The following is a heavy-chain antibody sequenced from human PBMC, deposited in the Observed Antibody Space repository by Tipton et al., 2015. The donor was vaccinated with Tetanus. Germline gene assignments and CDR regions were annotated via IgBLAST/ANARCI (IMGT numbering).Heavy chain of an antibody. CDR2: IYQTGTT. D-gene: IGHD2/OR15-2a*01. J-gene: IGHJ4*02. CDR3: ARAAGFLGLTHDF. Sequence: LRLSCTVSGGSVRSGSYYWNWIRQPPGKDLEWIGYIYQTGTTYYNPSLKGRVTISMDRSNTQFSLRLDSLTAADTAVYYCARAAGFLGLTHDFWGRGTLVSVSS. CDR1: GGSVRSGSYY. V-gene: IGHV4-30-2*01.